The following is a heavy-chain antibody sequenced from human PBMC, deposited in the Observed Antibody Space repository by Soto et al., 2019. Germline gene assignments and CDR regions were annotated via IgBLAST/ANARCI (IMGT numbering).Heavy chain of an antibody. CDR1: GGNIISYY. CDR3: AAAGYAFDI. Sequence: SVTKSLTCTVAGGNIISYYLSWIRQHPGKGLEWIGYIYYSGSTNYNPSLKSRVTISVDTSKNQFSLKLSSVTAADTAVYYCAAAGYAFDIWGQGTMVTVSS. CDR2: IYYSGST. V-gene: IGHV4-59*01. J-gene: IGHJ3*02. D-gene: IGHD6-13*01.